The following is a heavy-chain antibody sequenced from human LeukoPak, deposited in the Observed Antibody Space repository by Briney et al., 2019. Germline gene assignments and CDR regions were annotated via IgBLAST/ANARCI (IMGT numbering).Heavy chain of an antibody. J-gene: IGHJ3*02. CDR3: ARPTIAVAGTHAFDI. Sequence: SETLSLTCTVSGGSISSSSYYRGWIRQPPGRGLKGLGSIYYSGSTYYTPSLKSRVTISVDTSKNQFSLKLSSVTAADTAVYYCARPTIAVAGTHAFDIWGQGTMVTVSS. D-gene: IGHD6-19*01. V-gene: IGHV4-39*01. CDR1: GGSISSSSYY. CDR2: IYYSGST.